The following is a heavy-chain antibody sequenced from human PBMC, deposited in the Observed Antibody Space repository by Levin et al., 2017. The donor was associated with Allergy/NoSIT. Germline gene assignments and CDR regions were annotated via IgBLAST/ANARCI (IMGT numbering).Heavy chain of an antibody. V-gene: IGHV3-33*05. CDR1: GFSLRTYG. CDR2: ILYDGRSR. Sequence: GESLKISCAVSGFSLRTYGMYWVRQAPGRGLEWVAVILYDGRSRYYADSVKGRFTISRDVSTNTLNLQMDSLTAEDMAVYYCAREGTDDSSGYPPDYWGQGTLVTVSS. J-gene: IGHJ4*02. D-gene: IGHD3-22*01. CDR3: AREGTDDSSGYPPDY.